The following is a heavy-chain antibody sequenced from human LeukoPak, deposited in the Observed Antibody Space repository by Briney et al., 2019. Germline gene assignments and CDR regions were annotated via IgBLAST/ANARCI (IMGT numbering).Heavy chain of an antibody. CDR3: AREYQLPYNWFDP. D-gene: IGHD2-2*01. Sequence: SETLSLTCAVSGYSISSGYYWGWIRQPPGKGLEWIGSIYHSGSTYYNPSLKSRVTISVDTSKNQFSLKLSSVTAADTAVYYCAREYQLPYNWFDPWGQETLVTVSS. V-gene: IGHV4-38-2*02. CDR2: IYHSGST. J-gene: IGHJ5*02. CDR1: GYSISSGYY.